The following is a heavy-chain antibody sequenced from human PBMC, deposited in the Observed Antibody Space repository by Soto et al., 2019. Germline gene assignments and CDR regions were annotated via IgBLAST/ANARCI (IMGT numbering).Heavy chain of an antibody. V-gene: IGHV3-11*01. CDR1: GFTFSDYY. Sequence: QVQLVESGGGLVKPGGSLRLSCAASGFTFSDYYMSWIRQAPGKGLEWVSYISGSDGTTYYADSVKGRFTISRDNAKNSLYLQMNSLRAEATAVYYCARVGDYGDYRPFDIWGQGTMVTVSS. D-gene: IGHD4-17*01. CDR3: ARVGDYGDYRPFDI. CDR2: ISGSDGTT. J-gene: IGHJ3*02.